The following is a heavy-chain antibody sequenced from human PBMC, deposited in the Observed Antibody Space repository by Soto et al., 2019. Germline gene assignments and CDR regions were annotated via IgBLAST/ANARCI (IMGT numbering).Heavy chain of an antibody. CDR2: IYYSERTSYNSGST. Sequence: SETLSLTCTVSGDSMTSSSYYWGWIRQPPGKGLEWIGSIYYSERTSYNSGSTYYSPSLKSRVTISGDTSKSQFSLKLSSVTAADTAVYYCARHGAWFDPWGQGTLVTVSS. V-gene: IGHV4-39*01. CDR1: GDSMTSSSYY. CDR3: ARHGAWFDP. J-gene: IGHJ5*02.